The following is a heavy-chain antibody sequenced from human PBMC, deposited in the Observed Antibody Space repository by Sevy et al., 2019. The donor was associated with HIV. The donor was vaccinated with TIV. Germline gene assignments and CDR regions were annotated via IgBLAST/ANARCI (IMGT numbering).Heavy chain of an antibody. V-gene: IGHV1-2*04. D-gene: IGHD6-19*01. CDR3: ARSRAVAGTFYYYYYMDV. CDR2: INPNSGGT. J-gene: IGHJ6*03. Sequence: ASVKVSCKASGYTFTGYYMHWVRQAPGQGLEWMGWINPNSGGTNYAQKFQGWVTMTRDTSISTAYMELSRQRSDDTAVYYCARSRAVAGTFYYYYYMDVWGKGTTVTVSS. CDR1: GYTFTGYY.